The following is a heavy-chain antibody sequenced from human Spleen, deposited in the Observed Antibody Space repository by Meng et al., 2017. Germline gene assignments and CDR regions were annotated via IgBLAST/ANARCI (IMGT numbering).Heavy chain of an antibody. J-gene: IGHJ3*02. D-gene: IGHD3-16*01. V-gene: IGHV4-4*02. Sequence: VAREESGAGLVKASGTPSLTCCLSGGSSSSSNWLSWVRQAPGKGLEWIGEIYHSGSTNYQPSLKSRVNISVDKYKNQSSLNLSSVTAADTAVFYCARAKHGASFGYAFDIWGQGTMVTVSS. CDR2: IYHSGST. CDR3: ARAKHGASFGYAFDI. CDR1: GGSSSSSNW.